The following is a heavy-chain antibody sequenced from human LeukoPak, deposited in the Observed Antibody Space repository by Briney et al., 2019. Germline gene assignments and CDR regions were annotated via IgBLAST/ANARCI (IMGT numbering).Heavy chain of an antibody. CDR3: ARGSIAAAGLQTTYYYYYYMDV. D-gene: IGHD6-13*01. Sequence: ASVKVSCKASGYTFTSYDINWVRQATGQGLEWMGWMNPNSGNTGYAQKFQGRVTMTRNTSISTAYMELSSLRSEDTAVYYCARGSIAAAGLQTTYYYYYYMDVWGKGTTVTVSS. CDR2: MNPNSGNT. CDR1: GYTFTSYD. J-gene: IGHJ6*03. V-gene: IGHV1-8*01.